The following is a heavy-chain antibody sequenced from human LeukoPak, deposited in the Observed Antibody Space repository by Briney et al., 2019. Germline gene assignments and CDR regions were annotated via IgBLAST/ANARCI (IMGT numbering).Heavy chain of an antibody. CDR1: GFTFSSYA. V-gene: IGHV3-21*01. J-gene: IGHJ5*02. CDR3: ARVQELAENYYDSSAGFDP. CDR2: ISSSSSYI. Sequence: GGSLRLSCAASGFTFSSYAMNWVRQAPGKGLEWVSSISSSSSYIYYADSVKGRFTISRDNAKNSLYLQMNSLRAEDTAVYYCARVQELAENYYDSSAGFDPWGQGTLVTVSS. D-gene: IGHD3-22*01.